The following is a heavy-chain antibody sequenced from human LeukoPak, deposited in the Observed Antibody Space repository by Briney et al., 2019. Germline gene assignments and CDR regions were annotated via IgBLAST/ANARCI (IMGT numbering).Heavy chain of an antibody. Sequence: ASVKVSCKVSGYTLTELSMHWVRQAPGKGLEWMGGFDPEDGETFYAQKFQGRVTMTKDTSTDTAYMELSSLRSEDTAVYYCARGRYPNWFDPWGQGTLVTVSS. CDR3: ARGRYPNWFDP. CDR2: FDPEDGET. J-gene: IGHJ5*02. V-gene: IGHV1-24*01. D-gene: IGHD1-14*01. CDR1: GYTLTELS.